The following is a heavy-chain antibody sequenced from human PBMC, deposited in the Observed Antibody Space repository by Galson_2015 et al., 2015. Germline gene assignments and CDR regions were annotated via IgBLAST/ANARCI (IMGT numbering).Heavy chain of an antibody. Sequence: SLRLSCAASGFTFSSYWMSWVRQAPGKGLEWVANIKQDGSEKYYVDSVKGRFTISRDNAKNSLYLQMNSLRAEDTAVYYCAREGRLRQLADYYYYGMDVWGQGTTVTVSS. V-gene: IGHV3-7*03. J-gene: IGHJ6*02. CDR2: IKQDGSEK. D-gene: IGHD6-6*01. CDR3: AREGRLRQLADYYYYGMDV. CDR1: GFTFSSYW.